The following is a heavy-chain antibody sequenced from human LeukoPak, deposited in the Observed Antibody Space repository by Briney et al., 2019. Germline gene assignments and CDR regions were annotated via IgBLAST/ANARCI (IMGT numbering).Heavy chain of an antibody. V-gene: IGHV1-2*02. CDR1: RYTFIVYY. CDR2: INPNSGGT. CDR3: ARADDYSAGSGYYRPQY. D-gene: IGHD3-22*01. J-gene: IGHJ4*02. Sequence: GASVTLSCKTSRYTFIVYYLHWVRQAPGQGLEWMGWINPNSGGTNYAQMFQGRVTMTRDTSISTAYMEVSSLRYDDTAVYYCARADDYSAGSGYYRPQYWGQGTLVTVSS.